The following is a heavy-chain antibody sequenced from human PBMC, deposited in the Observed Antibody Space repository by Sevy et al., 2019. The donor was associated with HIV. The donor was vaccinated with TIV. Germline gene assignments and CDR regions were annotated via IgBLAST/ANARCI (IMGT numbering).Heavy chain of an antibody. V-gene: IGHV3-13*01. J-gene: IGHJ4*02. D-gene: IGHD2-21*01. CDR1: GFTFSGSD. Sequence: GGSLRLSCAASGFTFSGSDMHWVRQVKGIGLEWISSIGTLADTFYADSVKGRFTISRDNAQSYLYLHMSSLKVGDTALYFCVRGLQTHCDRTACPLDYWGQRTLVTVSS. CDR3: VRGLQTHCDRTACPLDY. CDR2: IGTLADT.